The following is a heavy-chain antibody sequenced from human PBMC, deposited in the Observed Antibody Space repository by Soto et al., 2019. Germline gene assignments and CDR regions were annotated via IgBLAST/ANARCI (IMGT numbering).Heavy chain of an antibody. CDR1: GFTFSSYA. D-gene: IGHD1-1*01. CDR2: MSAGGGRT. Sequence: DVQVLESGGGLVQPGGSLRLSCAASGFTFSSYAMSWVRQGPGKGLEWVSAMSAGGGRTYYADSVSGRFTISSDSFKTMVYLEMDSVRAEDTALYYCAKDLVWTHPDAFDIWGQGTMVTVSS. J-gene: IGHJ3*02. CDR3: AKDLVWTHPDAFDI. V-gene: IGHV3-23*01.